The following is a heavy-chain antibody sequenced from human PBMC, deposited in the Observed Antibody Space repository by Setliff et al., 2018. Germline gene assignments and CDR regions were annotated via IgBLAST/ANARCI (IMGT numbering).Heavy chain of an antibody. CDR3: ARLVRYCTRTACQKVAGDES. Sequence: SETLSLTCTVSGGSISPYFWSWIRQPPGKGLEWIGYIYHNGNTNFNPSLKTRVSMSVDTSKNQIALNLKSVTAADTAVYYCARLVRYCTRTACQKVAGDESWGQGTLVTVSS. J-gene: IGHJ5*01. D-gene: IGHD2-8*01. CDR2: IYHNGNT. CDR1: GGSISPYF. V-gene: IGHV4-59*01.